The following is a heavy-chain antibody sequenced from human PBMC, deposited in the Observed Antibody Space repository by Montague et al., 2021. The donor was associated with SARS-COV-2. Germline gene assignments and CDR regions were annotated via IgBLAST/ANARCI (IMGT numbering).Heavy chain of an antibody. Sequence: TLSLTCTVSGGSIRSGSYYRSWIRQPAGKGLEWIGRIYSSGSTNYNPSLKSRVTMSVDTSKNQFSLKVSSVTAADTAVYYCVRDYGDYSYYYGLDVWGQGTTVTVSS. V-gene: IGHV4-61*02. J-gene: IGHJ6*02. CDR1: GGSIRSGSYY. CDR2: IYSSGST. D-gene: IGHD4-17*01. CDR3: VRDYGDYSYYYGLDV.